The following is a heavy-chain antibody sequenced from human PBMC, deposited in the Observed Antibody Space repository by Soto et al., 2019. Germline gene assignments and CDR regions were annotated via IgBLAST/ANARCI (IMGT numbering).Heavy chain of an antibody. D-gene: IGHD2-2*01. J-gene: IGHJ5*02. CDR1: GGSISSGDYY. CDR2: IYYSGST. V-gene: IGHV4-30-4*01. Sequence: SETLSLTCTVSGGSISSGDYYWSWIRQPPGKGLEWIGYIYYSGSTYYNPSLKSRVTISVDTSKNQFSLKLSSVTAADTAVYYCARALAYAPWFDPWGQGTLVTVSS. CDR3: ARALAYAPWFDP.